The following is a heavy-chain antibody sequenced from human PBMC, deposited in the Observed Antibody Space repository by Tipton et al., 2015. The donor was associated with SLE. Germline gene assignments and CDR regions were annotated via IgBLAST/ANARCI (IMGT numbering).Heavy chain of an antibody. D-gene: IGHD6-13*01. Sequence: TLSLTCAVYGGSFSGYYWSWIRQPPGKGLEWIGEINHSGSTNYNPSLKSRVTISVDTSKNQFSLKLSSVTAADTAVYYCARPGYSSSWYYFDYWGQGTLVTVPS. CDR3: ARPGYSSSWYYFDY. V-gene: IGHV4-34*01. CDR2: INHSGST. CDR1: GGSFSGYY. J-gene: IGHJ4*02.